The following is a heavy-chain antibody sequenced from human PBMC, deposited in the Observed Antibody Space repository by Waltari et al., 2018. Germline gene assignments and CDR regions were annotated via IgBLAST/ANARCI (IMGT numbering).Heavy chain of an antibody. V-gene: IGHV4-4*07. CDR3: ARDLPAAISIWFDP. J-gene: IGHJ5*02. Sequence: QVQLQESGPGLVKPSETLSLTCTVPGGPISSYYWSWIRQPAGKGLEWIGRIYTSGSTNYNPSLKSRVTMSVDTSKNQFSLKLSSVTAADTAVYYCARDLPAAISIWFDPWGQGTLVTVSS. CDR1: GGPISSYY. CDR2: IYTSGST. D-gene: IGHD2-2*01.